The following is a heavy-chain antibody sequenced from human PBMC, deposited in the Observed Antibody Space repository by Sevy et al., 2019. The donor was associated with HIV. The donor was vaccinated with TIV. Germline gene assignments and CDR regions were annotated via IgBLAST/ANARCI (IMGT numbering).Heavy chain of an antibody. CDR1: GFTFSSYG. CDR3: AKVRWKNTAMESTGYMDV. J-gene: IGHJ6*03. CDR2: ISYEGSNK. Sequence: GGSLRLSCAASGFTFSSYGMHWVRQAPGKGLEWVAVISYEGSNKYYAGSGKGRFTVSRENSKNTLYLQMNSLRAEDTAVYYCAKVRWKNTAMESTGYMDVWGKGTTVTVSS. V-gene: IGHV3-30*18. D-gene: IGHD5-18*01.